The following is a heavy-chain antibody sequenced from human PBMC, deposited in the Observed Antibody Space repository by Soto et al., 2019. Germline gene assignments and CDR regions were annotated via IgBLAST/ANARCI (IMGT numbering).Heavy chain of an antibody. CDR3: ATQIVVVPAASGGWFDP. CDR2: IYYSGST. J-gene: IGHJ5*02. D-gene: IGHD2-2*01. CDR1: GGSISSSSYY. V-gene: IGHV4-39*01. Sequence: ETLSLTCTVSGGSISSSSYYWGWIRQPPGKGLEWIGSIYYSGSTYYNPSLKSRVTISVDTSKNQFSLKLSSVTAADTAVYYCATQIVVVPAASGGWFDPWGQGTLVTVSS.